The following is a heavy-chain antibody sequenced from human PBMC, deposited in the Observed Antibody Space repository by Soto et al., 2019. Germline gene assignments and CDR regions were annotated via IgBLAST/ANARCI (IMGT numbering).Heavy chain of an antibody. J-gene: IGHJ4*02. CDR3: AKGQYSSGSEY. CDR2: ISYDGSNE. CDR1: GFTFSSYG. V-gene: IGHV3-30*18. D-gene: IGHD6-19*01. Sequence: GGSLRLSCAVSGFTFSSYGMHWVRQAPGKGLEWVAVISYDGSNEYYADSVKGRFTISRDNSKNTLYLQMNSLRAEDTAVYYCAKGQYSSGSEYWGQGTLVTVSS.